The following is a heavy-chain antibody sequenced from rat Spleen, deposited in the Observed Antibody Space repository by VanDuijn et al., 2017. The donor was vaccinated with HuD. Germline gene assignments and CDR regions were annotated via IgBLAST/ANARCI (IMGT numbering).Heavy chain of an antibody. Sequence: EVQLVESGGGLVQPGRSLKLSCAASGFTFSDYNMAWVRQAPKKSLEWVATISYYGNNDYYRDSLKGRFSISRYKSKTTLYLQMDSLRSEDTATYYCARQRGRTYFFDSWGQGVMVTVSS. D-gene: IGHD1-11*01. CDR1: GFTFSDYN. CDR3: ARQRGRTYFFDS. CDR2: ISYYGNND. J-gene: IGHJ2*01. V-gene: IGHV5-7*01.